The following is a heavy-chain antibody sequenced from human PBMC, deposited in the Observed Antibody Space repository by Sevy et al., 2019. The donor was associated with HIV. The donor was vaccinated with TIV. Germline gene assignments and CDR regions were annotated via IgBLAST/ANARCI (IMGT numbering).Heavy chain of an antibody. V-gene: IGHV3-23*01. CDR2: ISGSGGST. CDR1: GFTFSSYA. CDR3: AKETEGYCSGGSCYSGYYMDV. Sequence: GGSLRLSCAASGFTFSSYAMSWVRQAPGKGLEWVSVISGSGGSTYYADSVKGRFTISRDNSKNTLYLQMNSLRAEDTAVYYCAKETEGYCSGGSCYSGYYMDVWGKGTTVTVSS. J-gene: IGHJ6*03. D-gene: IGHD2-15*01.